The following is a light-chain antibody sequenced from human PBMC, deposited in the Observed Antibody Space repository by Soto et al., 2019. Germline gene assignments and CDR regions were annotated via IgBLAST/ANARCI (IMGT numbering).Light chain of an antibody. CDR3: QKYDSAPRT. CDR2: AAS. V-gene: IGKV1-27*01. CDR1: QGISNS. Sequence: LSASVGDRFTMTCRASQGISNSLAWYQRKPGKVPKLLIYAASTLQSGVPSRFSGSGSGTDFTLTISSLQPEDVATYYCQKYDSAPRTFGQGTKVDIK. J-gene: IGKJ1*01.